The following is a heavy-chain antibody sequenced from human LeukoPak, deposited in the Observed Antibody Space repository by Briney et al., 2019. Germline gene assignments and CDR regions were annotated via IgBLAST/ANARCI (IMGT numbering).Heavy chain of an antibody. CDR1: GGSISSSSYY. J-gene: IGHJ6*04. D-gene: IGHD6-19*01. CDR2: IYYSGST. Sequence: SETLSLTCTVSGGSISSSSYYWGWIRQPPGKGLEWIGSIYYSGSTYYNPSLKSRVTISVDTSKNQFSLKLSSVTAADTAVYYGSRIAVAGGFGMDVWGKGTTVTVSS. CDR3: SRIAVAGGFGMDV. V-gene: IGHV4-39*07.